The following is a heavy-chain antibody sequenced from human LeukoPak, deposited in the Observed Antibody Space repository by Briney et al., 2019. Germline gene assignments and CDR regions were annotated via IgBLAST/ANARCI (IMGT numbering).Heavy chain of an antibody. J-gene: IGHJ4*02. CDR3: ARGRFNYDNSGYSSSYH. CDR1: GFTFSSYG. Sequence: GGSLRLSCAASGFTFSSYGMHWVRQAPGKGLEGVAFIRYDGSNKYYADSVKGRFTISRDNSKNTLYLQMNSLRAEDMAVYYCARGRFNYDNSGYSSSYHWGQGTLVTVSS. V-gene: IGHV3-30*02. CDR2: IRYDGSNK. D-gene: IGHD3-22*01.